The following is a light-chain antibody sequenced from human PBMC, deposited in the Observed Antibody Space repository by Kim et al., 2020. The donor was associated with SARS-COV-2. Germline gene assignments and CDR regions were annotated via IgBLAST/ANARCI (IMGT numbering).Light chain of an antibody. Sequence: QSVLTQAPSASGTPGQSISISCSGSGSNLGSNHVYWYQQFPGTAPKLLIYRTHQRPSGVPDRFSGSKSGTSASLAISALRSEDEADYHCASWDDSLSAWVFGGGTKLTVL. CDR1: GSNLGSNH. J-gene: IGLJ3*02. CDR3: ASWDDSLSAWV. V-gene: IGLV1-47*01. CDR2: RTH.